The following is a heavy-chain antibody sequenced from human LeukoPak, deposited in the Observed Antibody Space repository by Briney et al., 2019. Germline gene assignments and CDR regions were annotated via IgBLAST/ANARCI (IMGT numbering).Heavy chain of an antibody. D-gene: IGHD1-1*01. J-gene: IGHJ6*04. Sequence: PGGSLRLSCAASEFTFSDYWMSWVRQAPGKGPEWVANIKKDGSEEHYVDSVKGRFTVSRDNAKNSLFLQMNSLRVEDTAAYYCATYDNWVAGDVWGEGTSVSVSS. CDR1: EFTFSDYW. CDR2: IKKDGSEE. V-gene: IGHV3-7*01. CDR3: ATYDNWVAGDV.